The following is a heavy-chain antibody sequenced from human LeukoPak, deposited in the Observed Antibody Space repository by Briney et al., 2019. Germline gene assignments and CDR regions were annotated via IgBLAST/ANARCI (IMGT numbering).Heavy chain of an antibody. D-gene: IGHD4-17*01. V-gene: IGHV3-7*01. Sequence: GGSLRLSCAASGFTFSSYWMSWVRQAPGKGLEWVANINQYGNAKYYVDSVKGRFTISRDNAKNSLYLQMNSLRAEDTSVYYCARVNPDYGDTHFDLWGQGTLVTVSS. CDR2: INQYGNAK. CDR1: GFTFSSYW. CDR3: ARVNPDYGDTHFDL. J-gene: IGHJ4*02.